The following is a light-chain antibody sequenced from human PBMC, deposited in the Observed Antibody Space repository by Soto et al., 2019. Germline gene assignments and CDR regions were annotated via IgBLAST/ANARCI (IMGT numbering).Light chain of an antibody. J-gene: IGKJ4*01. CDR3: LQCDGSLT. Sequence: EIVLTQSPGTLSLSPGERATLSCRASQTVSSNYLAWYQQKPGQAPRLLIYGASSRATGIPDRFSGSGSGTDFILTISRLEPEDFAVYYCLQCDGSLTFDGGTKVEIK. CDR1: QTVSSNY. V-gene: IGKV3-20*01. CDR2: GAS.